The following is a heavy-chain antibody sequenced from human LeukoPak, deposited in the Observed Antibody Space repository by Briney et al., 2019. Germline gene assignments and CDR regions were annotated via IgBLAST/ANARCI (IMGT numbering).Heavy chain of an antibody. Sequence: GGSLRLSCAASGVTFRSYAMSWVRQAPGKGLELVAGISGTGDDTYYADSVKGRFTTSRDNSKNTVFLQMNSLRAEDTAVYYCAREVRGYYFDYWGQGTLVTVSS. D-gene: IGHD3-22*01. CDR1: GVTFRSYA. J-gene: IGHJ4*02. CDR2: ISGTGDDT. V-gene: IGHV3-23*01. CDR3: AREVRGYYFDY.